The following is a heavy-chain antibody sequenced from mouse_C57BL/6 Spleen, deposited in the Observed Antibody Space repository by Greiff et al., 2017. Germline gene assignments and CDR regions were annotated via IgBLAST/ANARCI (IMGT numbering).Heavy chain of an antibody. D-gene: IGHD2-3*01. CDR1: GFTFSSYT. J-gene: IGHJ1*03. V-gene: IGHV5-9*01. Sequence: EVQLVESGGGLVKPGGSLKLSCAASGFTFSSYTMSWVRQTPEKRLEWVATISGGGGNTYYPDSVKGRFTISRDNAKNTLYLQMSSLRSEDTALYYCARRAYDGYWYFDVWGTGTTVTVSS. CDR2: ISGGGGNT. CDR3: ARRAYDGYWYFDV.